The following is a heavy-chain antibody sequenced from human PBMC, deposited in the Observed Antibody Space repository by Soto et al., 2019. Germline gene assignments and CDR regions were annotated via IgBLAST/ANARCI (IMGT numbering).Heavy chain of an antibody. Sequence: SETLSLTCAVYGGSFSGYYWTWIRQPPGKGLEWIGEINHSGSTNYKPSLTSRVTISGDTSKNQLSLKMSSVTAADTAVYYCVRGRPIITGTSFDYWGPGTLVAVSS. D-gene: IGHD1-20*01. V-gene: IGHV4-34*01. CDR2: INHSGST. CDR1: GGSFSGYY. J-gene: IGHJ4*02. CDR3: VRGRPIITGTSFDY.